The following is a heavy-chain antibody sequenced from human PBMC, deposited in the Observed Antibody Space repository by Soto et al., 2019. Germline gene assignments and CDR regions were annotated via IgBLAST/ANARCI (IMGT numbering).Heavy chain of an antibody. V-gene: IGHV4-30-2*01. D-gene: IGHD3-22*01. J-gene: IGHJ4*02. CDR1: GGSTSSGGYS. CDR3: ARIGFSYYDSSGPDY. CDR2: IYHSGST. Sequence: SETLSLTCAVSGGSTSSGGYSWSWIRQPPGKGLEWIGYIYHSGSTYYNPSLKSRVTISVDRSKNQFSLKLSSVTAADTAVYYCARIGFSYYDSSGPDYWGQGTLVTVSS.